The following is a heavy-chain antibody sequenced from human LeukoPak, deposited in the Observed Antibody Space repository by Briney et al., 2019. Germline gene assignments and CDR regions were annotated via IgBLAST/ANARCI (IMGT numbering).Heavy chain of an antibody. CDR3: ARVISVGATNLGPYYYYYYMDV. Sequence: PSETLSLTCTVSGGSISNYYWSWIRQPPGKGLEWIGYIYYSGSTKYNPSLKSRVTISVDTSKNLFSLKLSSATAADTAVYYCARVISVGATNLGPYYYYYYMDVWGKGTTVTVSS. D-gene: IGHD1-26*01. J-gene: IGHJ6*03. CDR2: IYYSGST. CDR1: GGSISNYY. V-gene: IGHV4-59*01.